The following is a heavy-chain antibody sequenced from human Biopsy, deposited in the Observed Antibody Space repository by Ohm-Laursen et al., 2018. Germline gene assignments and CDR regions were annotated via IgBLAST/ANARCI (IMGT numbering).Heavy chain of an antibody. V-gene: IGHV4-59*01. J-gene: IGHJ3*02. CDR1: GESFNGYY. D-gene: IGHD5/OR15-5a*01. Sequence: TLSLTCAVYGESFNGYYWTWIRQPPGKGLEWIGYIYNSGSTNYNPSLKSRVTISVAVDTSKSQFSLRLSSVTAADTAMYYCARGEAGVYDALDIWGQGTMVIASS. CDR3: ARGEAGVYDALDI. CDR2: IYNSGST.